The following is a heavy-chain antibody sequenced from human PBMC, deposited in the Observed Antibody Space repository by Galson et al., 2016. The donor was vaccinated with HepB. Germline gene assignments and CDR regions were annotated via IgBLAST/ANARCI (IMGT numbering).Heavy chain of an antibody. CDR2: ISGSGAST. V-gene: IGHV3-23*01. J-gene: IGHJ3*02. Sequence: SLRLSCAASGFTFSNYDMSWVRQAPGRGLEWVSGISGSGASTTYADSVKGRFTISRDNSKNALHLQMSSLKAADTAMYYCASRVSAADCYFCRVDAFDIWGQGTLVTVSS. CDR1: GFTFSNYD. D-gene: IGHD2-21*02. CDR3: ASRVSAADCYFCRVDAFDI.